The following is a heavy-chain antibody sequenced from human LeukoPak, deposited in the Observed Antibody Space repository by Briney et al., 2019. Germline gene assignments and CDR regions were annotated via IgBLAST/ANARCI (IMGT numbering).Heavy chain of an antibody. CDR2: ISYYGSNK. V-gene: IGHV3-30*04. D-gene: IGHD6-6*01. J-gene: IGHJ4*02. CDR3: ARSSDEYSTSWGSLDY. CDR1: GFTFSRNA. Sequence: GGSLRLSCAASGFTFSRNAMNWGRQAPGKGLEGGASISYYGSNKYNADSVESRFTISRYKSKNTLCIHVNSLKAEDTAVYYCARSSDEYSTSWGSLDYWGQGTLVIVSS.